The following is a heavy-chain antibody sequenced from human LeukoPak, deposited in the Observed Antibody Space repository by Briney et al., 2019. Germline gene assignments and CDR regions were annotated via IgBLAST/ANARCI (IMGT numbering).Heavy chain of an antibody. V-gene: IGHV3-23*01. CDR1: GFTFSSYA. Sequence: GGSLRLSCAASGFTFSSYAMSWVRQAPGKGLEWVSAISGSGGSTYYADSVKGRFTISRDNSKNTLYLQMNSLRAEDTAVYYCAKDGRLLWFGELSRFDYWGQGTLVTVSS. J-gene: IGHJ4*02. D-gene: IGHD3-10*01. CDR3: AKDGRLLWFGELSRFDY. CDR2: ISGSGGST.